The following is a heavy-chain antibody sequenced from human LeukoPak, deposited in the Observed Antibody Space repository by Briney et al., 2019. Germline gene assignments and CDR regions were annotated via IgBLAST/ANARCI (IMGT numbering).Heavy chain of an antibody. J-gene: IGHJ3*02. D-gene: IGHD3-9*01. V-gene: IGHV1-8*01. Sequence: ASVKVSCKASGYTFTSYDINWVRQATGQGLEWMGWMNPNSGNTGYAQKFQGRVTMTRNTSISTAYMELSSLRSEDTAVYYCARDQTGLLRYFDWLLYTDNAFDIWGQGTMVAVSS. CDR3: ARDQTGLLRYFDWLLYTDNAFDI. CDR1: GYTFTSYD. CDR2: MNPNSGNT.